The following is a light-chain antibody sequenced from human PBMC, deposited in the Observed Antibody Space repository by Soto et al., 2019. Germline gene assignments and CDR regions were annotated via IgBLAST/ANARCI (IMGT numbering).Light chain of an antibody. J-gene: IGKJ4*01. V-gene: IGKV1-9*01. CDR2: AIS. CDR1: QGVSSF. CDR3: QQLYGYPRT. Sequence: DLQLTQSPSFLSASVGDRVTITCRASQGVSSFLAWYQQKPGKAPKLLISAISTLQSGVPSRFSGSGSGPEFVLTISSLQPEDFATYYCQQLYGYPRTFGGGTKVEMK.